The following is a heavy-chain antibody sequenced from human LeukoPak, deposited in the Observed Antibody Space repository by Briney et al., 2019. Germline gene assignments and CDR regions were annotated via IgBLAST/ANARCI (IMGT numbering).Heavy chain of an antibody. CDR3: ARVRYDILTGPIDY. J-gene: IGHJ4*02. CDR2: VHPSEGT. V-gene: IGHV4-4*02. D-gene: IGHD3-9*01. CDR1: GGSVSHSNW. Sequence: PSGTLSLTCAVSGGSVSHSNWWTWVRQSPGKGLEWIGEVHPSEGTNYNPSLKSRVTISVDTSKNQFSLKLSSVTAADTAVYYCARVRYDILTGPIDYWGQGTLVTVSS.